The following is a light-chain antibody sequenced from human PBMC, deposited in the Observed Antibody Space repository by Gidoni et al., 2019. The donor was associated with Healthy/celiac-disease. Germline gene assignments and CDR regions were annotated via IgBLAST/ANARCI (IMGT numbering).Light chain of an antibody. CDR3: QQSYSTPS. CDR2: AAS. V-gene: IGKV1-39*01. J-gene: IGKJ1*01. CDR1: QSISSY. Sequence: DIQMTQSPPSLSASVGDRVTITCRASQSISSYLNWYQQKPGKAPKLLIYAASSLQSGVPSRCSGSGSGTDFTLTISSLQPEDFATYYCQQSYSTPSFGQGTKVEIK.